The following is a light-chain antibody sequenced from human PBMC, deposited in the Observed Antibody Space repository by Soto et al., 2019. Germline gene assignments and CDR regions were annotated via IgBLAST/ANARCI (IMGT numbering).Light chain of an antibody. CDR2: GAS. V-gene: IGKV3-20*01. J-gene: IGKJ2*01. Sequence: EIVLTQSPGTLSLSPGERATLSCRASQSVSSIYLAWYQQKPGQAPRLLIHGASSRATGISDRFSGSGSGTDFTLTFSSLEPEDFAVYFCQQYGGSPLYTFGQGTKLQI. CDR1: QSVSSIY. CDR3: QQYGGSPLYT.